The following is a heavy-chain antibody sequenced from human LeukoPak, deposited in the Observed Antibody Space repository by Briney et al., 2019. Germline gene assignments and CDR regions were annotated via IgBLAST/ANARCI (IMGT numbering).Heavy chain of an antibody. D-gene: IGHD6-19*01. V-gene: IGHV3-30-3*01. CDR3: ATSRSSGWFHRYYFDY. CDR1: GFTFSSYA. Sequence: GGSLRLSCAASGFTFSSYAMHWVRQAPGKGLEWVAVISYDGSNKYYADSVKGRFTISRDNSKNTLCLQMNSLRAEDTAVYYCATSRSSGWFHRYYFDYWGQGTLVTVSS. CDR2: ISYDGSNK. J-gene: IGHJ4*02.